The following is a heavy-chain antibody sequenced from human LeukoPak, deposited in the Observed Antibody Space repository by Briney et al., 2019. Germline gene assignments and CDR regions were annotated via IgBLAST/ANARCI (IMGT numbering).Heavy chain of an antibody. D-gene: IGHD3-22*01. CDR2: ISAYNGDT. CDR1: GCTFTNYG. J-gene: IGHJ6*03. V-gene: IGHV1-18*01. Sequence: ASVKVSCKASGCTFTNYGITWVRQAPGQGLEWMGWISAYNGDTHYAQKLQGRVAMTTDTSTRTVYMELRSLRHDDTAVYYCARGLDLGSRGYYYFDYHYYYMDVWGKGTTVAVSS. CDR3: ARGLDLGSRGYYYFDYHYYYMDV.